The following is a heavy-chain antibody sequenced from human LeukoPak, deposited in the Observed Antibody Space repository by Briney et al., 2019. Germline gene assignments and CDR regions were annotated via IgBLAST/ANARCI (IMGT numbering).Heavy chain of an antibody. V-gene: IGHV3-74*01. CDR2: IKGDGSST. D-gene: IGHD2-21*01. CDR1: GFTFSSYW. CDR3: APLNWYSPGGY. Sequence: GGSLRLSCAASGFTFSSYWMHWVRHTPGKGLVWVSRIKGDGSSTSYADSVKGRFTISRDNSKNTLYLQMNSLRVDDTAVYYCAPLNWYSPGGYWGQGTLVTVSS. J-gene: IGHJ4*02.